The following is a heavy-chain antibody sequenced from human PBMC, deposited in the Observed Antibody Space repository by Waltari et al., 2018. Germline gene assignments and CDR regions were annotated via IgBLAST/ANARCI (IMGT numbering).Heavy chain of an antibody. Sequence: EVQLLESGGGLVQPGGSLRLSCAASGFTFSSYAMNWVRQAPGKGLEWVSVIYSGGSTYYADSVKGRFTIDRDNSKNTLYLQMNSLRADDTAVYDCAKDARGGFGGYWGQGTLVTVSS. CDR1: GFTFSSYA. V-gene: IGHV3-23*03. CDR3: AKDARGGFGGY. J-gene: IGHJ4*02. CDR2: IYSGGST. D-gene: IGHD3-16*01.